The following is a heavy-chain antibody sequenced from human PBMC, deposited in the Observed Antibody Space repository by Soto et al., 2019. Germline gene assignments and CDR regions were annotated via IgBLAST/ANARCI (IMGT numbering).Heavy chain of an antibody. CDR1: GLRVSSFA. CDR3: AKITGS. D-gene: IGHD3-16*01. Sequence: EVQLLESGGGLVQPGGSLRLSCAASGLRVSSFAMTWVRQAPGKGLEWISSVNGDGTATYYANSVKGRFTISRATSKNTLYRKVDSLKAEDTAVYYCAKITGSWGQGTLVTVSS. CDR2: VNGDGTAT. J-gene: IGHJ5*02. V-gene: IGHV3-23*01.